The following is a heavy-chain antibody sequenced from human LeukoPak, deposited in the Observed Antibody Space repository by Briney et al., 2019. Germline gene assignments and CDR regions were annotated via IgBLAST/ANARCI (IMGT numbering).Heavy chain of an antibody. Sequence: SETLSLTCTVSGGSISSYYWSWIRQPPGKGLEWIGYIYYSGSTNYNPSLKSRVTISVDTSKNQFSLKLSSVTAADTAVYYCARHKVGFGELLYYFDYWGQGTLVTVSS. V-gene: IGHV4-59*08. CDR1: GGSISSYY. CDR2: IYYSGST. D-gene: IGHD3-10*01. J-gene: IGHJ4*02. CDR3: ARHKVGFGELLYYFDY.